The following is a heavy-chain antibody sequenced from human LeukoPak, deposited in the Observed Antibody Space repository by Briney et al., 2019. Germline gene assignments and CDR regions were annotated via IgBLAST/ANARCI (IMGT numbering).Heavy chain of an antibody. CDR1: GFTFSTYT. CDR3: ARVRSSSWMYYFDY. D-gene: IGHD6-13*01. V-gene: IGHV3-20*04. Sequence: GGSLRLSCAASGFTFSTYTMNWVRQAPGKGLEWVSGINWNGGSTGYADSVKGRFTISRDNAKNSLYLQMNSLRAEDTALYYCARVRSSSWMYYFDYWGQGTLVTVSS. J-gene: IGHJ4*02. CDR2: INWNGGST.